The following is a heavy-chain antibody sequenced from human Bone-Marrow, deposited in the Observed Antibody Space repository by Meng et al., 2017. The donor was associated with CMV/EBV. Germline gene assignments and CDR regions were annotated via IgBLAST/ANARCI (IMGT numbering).Heavy chain of an antibody. CDR3: ARAQGGRAFDI. CDR1: GFTFSSYA. J-gene: IGHJ3*02. V-gene: IGHV3-30-3*01. Sequence: GESLKISCAASGFTFSSYAMHWVRQAPGKGLEWVAAISYDGSNKYYADSVKGRFTISRDNSKNTLYLQMNSLRAEDTAVYYCARAQGGRAFDIWGQGTMVTVSS. D-gene: IGHD3-16*01. CDR2: ISYDGSNK.